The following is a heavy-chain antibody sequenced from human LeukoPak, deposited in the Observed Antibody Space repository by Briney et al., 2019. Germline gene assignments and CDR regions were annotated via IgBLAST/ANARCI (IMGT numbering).Heavy chain of an antibody. CDR3: ARREAAAGRGGDY. CDR2: IYHSGST. CDR1: GYSISSGYY. J-gene: IGHJ4*02. D-gene: IGHD6-13*01. V-gene: IGHV4-38-2*02. Sequence: SETLSLTCTVSGYSISSGYYWGWIRQPPGKGLEWIGSIYHSGSTYYNPSLKSRVTISVDTSKNQFSLKLSSVTAADTAVYYCARREAAAGRGGDYWGQGTLVTVSS.